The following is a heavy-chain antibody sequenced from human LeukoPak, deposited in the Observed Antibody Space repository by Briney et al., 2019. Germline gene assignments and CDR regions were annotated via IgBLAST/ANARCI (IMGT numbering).Heavy chain of an antibody. CDR3: ARAIGYCSSTSCYYGMDV. V-gene: IGHV1-8*01. CDR2: MNPNSGNT. J-gene: IGHJ6*02. Sequence: ASVKVSCKASGYTFTSYDINRVRQPTGQGLEWMGWMNPNSGNTGYAQKFQGRVTMTRNTSISTAYMELSSLRSGDTAVYYCARAIGYCSSTSCYYGMDVWGQGTTVTVSS. D-gene: IGHD2-2*01. CDR1: GYTFTSYD.